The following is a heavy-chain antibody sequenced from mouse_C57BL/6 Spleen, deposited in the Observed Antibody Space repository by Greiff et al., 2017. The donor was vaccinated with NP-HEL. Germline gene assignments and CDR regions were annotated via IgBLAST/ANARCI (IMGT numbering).Heavy chain of an antibody. CDR1: GFSLTSYA. V-gene: IGHV2-9-1*01. CDR2: IWTGGGT. CDR3: ARSGYGLAWFAY. J-gene: IGHJ3*01. D-gene: IGHD1-1*02. Sequence: VKLMESGPGLVAPSQSLSISCTVSGFSLTSYAISWVRQPPGKGLEWLGVIWTGGGTNYNSALNSRLSISKDNSKSQVFLKMNSLQTDDTARYYCARSGYGLAWFAYWGQGTLVTVSA.